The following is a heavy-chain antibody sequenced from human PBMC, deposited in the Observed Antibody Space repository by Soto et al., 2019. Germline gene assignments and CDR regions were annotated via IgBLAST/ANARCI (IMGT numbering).Heavy chain of an antibody. CDR1: GCTIRTYW. Sequence: EVQLVESGEGLDQLEGPQRLYCAADGCTIRTYWLSWVRQVPGHGLEWVAHLKLDGSEKNYVDSVKGRFTSSIDKARNSLYLQMSSLRAEGTALYYCARDGSTSWYSYDYHGMDLWGQGTTVTVSS. CDR3: ARDGSTSWYSYDYHGMDL. CDR2: LKLDGSEK. J-gene: IGHJ6*02. V-gene: IGHV3-7*03. D-gene: IGHD5-18*01.